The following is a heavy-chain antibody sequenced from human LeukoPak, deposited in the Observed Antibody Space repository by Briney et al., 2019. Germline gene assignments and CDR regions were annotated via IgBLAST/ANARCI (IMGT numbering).Heavy chain of an antibody. Sequence: PSETLSLTCTVSGGSISSYYWSWIRPPPGKGLEWIGYIYYSGSTNYNPSLKSRVTISVDTSKNQFSLKLSSVTAADTAVYYCARAGYDFWSGYPTPLGIWGQGTMVTVSS. CDR1: GGSISSYY. D-gene: IGHD3-3*01. J-gene: IGHJ3*02. CDR2: IYYSGST. CDR3: ARAGYDFWSGYPTPLGI. V-gene: IGHV4-59*01.